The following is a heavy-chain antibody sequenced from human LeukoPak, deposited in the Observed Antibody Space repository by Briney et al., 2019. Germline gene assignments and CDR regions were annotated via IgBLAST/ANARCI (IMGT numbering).Heavy chain of an antibody. Sequence: SETLSLTCTVSGGSISSYYWSWIRQPPGKGLEWIGYIYYSGSTNYNPSLKSRVTISVDTSKNQFSLKLSSVTAADTAVYYCARAPGIPNGYSSGWGYYGMDVWGQGTTVTVSS. CDR2: IYYSGST. CDR3: ARAPGIPNGYSSGWGYYGMDV. J-gene: IGHJ6*02. D-gene: IGHD6-19*01. CDR1: GGSISSYY. V-gene: IGHV4-59*01.